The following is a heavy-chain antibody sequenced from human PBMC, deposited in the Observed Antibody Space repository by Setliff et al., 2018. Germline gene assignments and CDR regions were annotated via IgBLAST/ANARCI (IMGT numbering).Heavy chain of an antibody. V-gene: IGHV4-31*03. CDR1: GASISSGTYY. D-gene: IGHD3-22*01. CDR2: IYYSGST. Sequence: PSETLSLTCTVSGASISSGTYYWAWIRQPPGKGLEWIGYIYYSGSTYYNPSLKSRVTISVDTSKNQFSLKLSSVTAADTAVYYCARVSPYYYDSSGPGAFDIWGQGTMVTVSS. CDR3: ARVSPYYYDSSGPGAFDI. J-gene: IGHJ3*02.